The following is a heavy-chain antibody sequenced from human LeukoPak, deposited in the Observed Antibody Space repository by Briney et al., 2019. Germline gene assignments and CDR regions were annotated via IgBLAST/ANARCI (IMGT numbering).Heavy chain of an antibody. Sequence: SETLSLTCTVSDDSITIYYWSWIRQTPGKGLEWIGEINHSGSTSYNPSLKSRITISVDRSKNQFSLKLSSVTAADTAVYYCARVLLVVGVTTVSWFDPWGQGTLVTVSS. CDR2: INHSGST. CDR3: ARVLLVVGVTTVSWFDP. V-gene: IGHV4-34*01. CDR1: DDSITIYY. J-gene: IGHJ5*02. D-gene: IGHD1-26*01.